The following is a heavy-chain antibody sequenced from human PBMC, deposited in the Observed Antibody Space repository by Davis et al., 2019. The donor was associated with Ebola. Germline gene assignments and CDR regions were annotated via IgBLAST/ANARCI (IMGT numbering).Heavy chain of an antibody. D-gene: IGHD2-2*01. CDR2: IHYRGNT. CDR3: ARAVGPCSTSSCLTWFGP. V-gene: IGHV4-28*06. Sequence: SETLSLTCAVSGYSITRSDWWGWIRQSPGRGLEWIGYIHYRGNTKYNPSLQSRVTMSLDPSKNQFSLNLKSVTAFDSAIYYCARAVGPCSTSSCLTWFGPWGQGIVVTVSS. J-gene: IGHJ5*02. CDR1: GYSITRSDW.